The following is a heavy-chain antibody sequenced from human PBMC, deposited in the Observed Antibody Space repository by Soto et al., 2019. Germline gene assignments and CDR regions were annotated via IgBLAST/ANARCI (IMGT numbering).Heavy chain of an antibody. CDR1: GYTFTSYA. D-gene: IGHD1-26*01. Sequence: QVQLVQSGAEVKKPGASVKVSCKASGYTFTSYAMHWGRQAPGQRLEWMGWINAGNGNTKYSQKFHGRVNITRETSASTAYMELSSLRSDDTAVYYCARVVGATGDWGQGTLVTVSS. V-gene: IGHV1-3*01. J-gene: IGHJ4*02. CDR3: ARVVGATGD. CDR2: INAGNGNT.